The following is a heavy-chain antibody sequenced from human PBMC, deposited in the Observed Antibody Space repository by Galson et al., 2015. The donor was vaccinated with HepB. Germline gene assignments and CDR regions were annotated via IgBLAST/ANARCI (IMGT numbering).Heavy chain of an antibody. V-gene: IGHV1-46*01. CDR2: INPSGGST. CDR3: ARDHGQWLEDPSYYYYMDV. CDR1: GYTFTSYY. J-gene: IGHJ6*03. D-gene: IGHD6-19*01. Sequence: SVKVSCKASGYTFTSYYMHWVRQAPGQGLEWMGIINPSGGSTSYAQKFQGRVTMTRDTSTSTVYMELSSLRPEDTAVYYCARDHGQWLEDPSYYYYMDVWGKGTTVTVSS.